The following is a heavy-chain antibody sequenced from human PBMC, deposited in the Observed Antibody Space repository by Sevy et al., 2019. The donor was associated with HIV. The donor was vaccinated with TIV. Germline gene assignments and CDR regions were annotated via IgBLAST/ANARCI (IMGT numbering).Heavy chain of an antibody. J-gene: IGHJ4*02. CDR1: GFTFNSYA. V-gene: IGHV3-30*04. Sequence: GGSLRLSCGASGFTFNSYAMCWVRQAPGKGLEWVALISYEGSTKYYVDSVKGRFTISRDNSNNALYLQMNSLRPEDTAVYYCARENYGADFDYWGQGTLVTVSS. CDR2: ISYEGSTK. CDR3: ARENYGADFDY. D-gene: IGHD4-17*01.